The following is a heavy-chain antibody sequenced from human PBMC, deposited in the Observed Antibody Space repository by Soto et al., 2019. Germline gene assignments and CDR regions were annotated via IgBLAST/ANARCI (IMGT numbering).Heavy chain of an antibody. V-gene: IGHV3-74*03. CDR3: AREGSLGLDV. CDR2: INGDGASL. Sequence: EVRLEEAGGGFVQPGGSLRVSCSGSGLIFSIFWMPWVRQGPGRGLEWVSRINGDGASLAYADSVKGRFSISRDNVKNTLHLQMNSLGADDTAVYFCAREGSLGLDVWGRGTTVTVSS. CDR1: GLIFSIFW. J-gene: IGHJ6*02. D-gene: IGHD3-10*01.